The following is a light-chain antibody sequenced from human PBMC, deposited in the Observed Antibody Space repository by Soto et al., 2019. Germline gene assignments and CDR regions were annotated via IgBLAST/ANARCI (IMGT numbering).Light chain of an antibody. CDR3: SSYTSSSTHVV. V-gene: IGLV2-14*01. CDR1: SSDVGGYNY. Sequence: QSALTQPASVSGSPGQSITISCTGTSSDVGGYNYVSWYQQHPGKAPKLMIYDVSNRPSGVSDRFSGPMSGNTASLTISGLQDEDEDDYYCSSYTSSSTHVVFGGGTKLTV. J-gene: IGLJ2*01. CDR2: DVS.